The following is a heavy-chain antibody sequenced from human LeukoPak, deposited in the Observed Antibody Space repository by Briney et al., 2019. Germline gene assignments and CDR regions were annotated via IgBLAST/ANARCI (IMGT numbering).Heavy chain of an antibody. CDR2: INHSGST. Sequence: SETLSLTCAVYGGSFSGYYWSWIRQPPGKGLEWIGEINHSGSTNYNPSLKGRVTISVDTSKNQFSLKLSSVTAADTAVYYCARLGYFDYWGQGTLVTVSS. J-gene: IGHJ4*02. CDR3: ARLGYFDY. V-gene: IGHV4-34*01. CDR1: GGSFSGYY.